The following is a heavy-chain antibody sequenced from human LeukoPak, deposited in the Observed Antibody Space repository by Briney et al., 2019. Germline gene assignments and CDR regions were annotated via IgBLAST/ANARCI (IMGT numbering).Heavy chain of an antibody. CDR2: INPNNGGT. J-gene: IGHJ4*02. Sequence: ASVKVSCKASGYTFTGYYMHWVRQAPGQGLEWMGWINPNNGGTNYAQKFQGRVTMTRDTSISTAYMELSRLRSDDTAVYYCAGAYIDYSKSFDYWGQGTLVTVSS. CDR3: AGAYIDYSKSFDY. CDR1: GYTFTGYY. V-gene: IGHV1-2*02. D-gene: IGHD4-11*01.